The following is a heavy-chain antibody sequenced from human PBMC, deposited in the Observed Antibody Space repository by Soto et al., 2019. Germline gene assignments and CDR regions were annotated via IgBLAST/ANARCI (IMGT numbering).Heavy chain of an antibody. CDR1: GGSMSENDYC. J-gene: IGHJ3*02. CDR3: ARGIVRGGFDI. CDR2: IYDTWTT. Sequence: QVQLQEAGPGLVRPSQTLSLTSTVAGGSMSENDYCWSWLRQSPGQGLQWIGYIYDTWTTSYSPSLKSRVTMPADTSRNQFSLKLTSVTAADTALYFCARGIVRGGFDIWGQGTLVTVSS. V-gene: IGHV4-30-4*01. D-gene: IGHD3-10*02.